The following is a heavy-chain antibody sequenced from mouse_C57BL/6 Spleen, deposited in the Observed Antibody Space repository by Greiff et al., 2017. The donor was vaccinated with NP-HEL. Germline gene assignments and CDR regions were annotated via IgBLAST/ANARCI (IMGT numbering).Heavy chain of an antibody. CDR2: IDPSDSYT. CDR1: GYTFTSYW. J-gene: IGHJ2*01. CDR3: ARGATGGFDY. Sequence: VQLQQPGAELVRPGTSVKLSCKASGYTFTSYWMHWVKQRPGQGLEWIGVIDPSDSYTNYNQKFKGKATLTVDTSSSTAYMQLSSLTSEDSAVYYCARGATGGFDYWGQGTTLTVSS. D-gene: IGHD3-1*01. V-gene: IGHV1-59*01.